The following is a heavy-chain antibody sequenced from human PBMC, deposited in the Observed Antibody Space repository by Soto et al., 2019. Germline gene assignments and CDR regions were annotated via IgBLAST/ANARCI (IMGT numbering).Heavy chain of an antibody. CDR1: GGTFSSYA. V-gene: IGHV1-69*13. CDR3: ARGTGEQLVDVSPYYYYYYGMDV. Sequence: GASVKVSCKASGGTFSSYAISWVLQAPGQGLEWMGGIIPIFGTANYAQKFQGRVTITADESTSTAYMELSSLRSEDTAVYYCARGTGEQLVDVSPYYYYYYGMDVWGQGTTVTVSS. D-gene: IGHD6-6*01. CDR2: IIPIFGTA. J-gene: IGHJ6*02.